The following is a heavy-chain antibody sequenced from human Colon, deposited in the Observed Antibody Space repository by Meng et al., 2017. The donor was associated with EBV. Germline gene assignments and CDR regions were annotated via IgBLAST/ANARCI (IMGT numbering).Heavy chain of an antibody. J-gene: IGHJ4*02. CDR1: GGSVSMGGYY. CDR2: IYYSGST. D-gene: IGHD6-19*01. V-gene: IGHV4-31*03. CDR3: ARVSSGWDYFDY. Sequence: QVKLHVQGPGPVKHSHTVSLTCSGSGGSVSMGGYYWTWIRQHPGKGLEWFGHIYYSGSTFYNPSLKRRVIISIDTSKNQFSLNLRSVTAADTAVYYCARVSSGWDYFDYWGQGTLVTVSS.